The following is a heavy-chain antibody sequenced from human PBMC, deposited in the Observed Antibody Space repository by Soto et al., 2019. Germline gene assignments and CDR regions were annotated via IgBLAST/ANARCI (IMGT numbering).Heavy chain of an antibody. V-gene: IGHV5-51*01. CDR3: ARHIGSTIVRGVTYYYYMDV. J-gene: IGHJ6*03. Sequence: PGESLKISCKGSGYSFTTYWIGWVRQMPGKGLEWMGFIYPGDSDTRYSPSFQGQVTISADKSISTAYLQWSSLKASDTAMYYCARHIGSTIVRGVTYYYYMDVWGKGTTVTVSS. D-gene: IGHD3-10*01. CDR1: GYSFTTYW. CDR2: IYPGDSDT.